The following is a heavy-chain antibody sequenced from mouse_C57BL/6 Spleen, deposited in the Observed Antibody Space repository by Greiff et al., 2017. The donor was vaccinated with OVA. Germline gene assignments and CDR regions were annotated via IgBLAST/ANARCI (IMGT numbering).Heavy chain of an antibody. V-gene: IGHV14-3*01. CDR2: IDPANGNT. D-gene: IGHD1-1*01. Sequence: EVQLVESVAELVRPGASVKLSCTASGFNIKNTYMHWVKQRPEQGLEWIGRIDPANGNTKYAPQFQGKATITADTSSNTAYLQLSSLTSEDTAIYYCASSDITTVVAPFDYWGQGTTLTVSS. J-gene: IGHJ2*01. CDR1: GFNIKNTY. CDR3: ASSDITTVVAPFDY.